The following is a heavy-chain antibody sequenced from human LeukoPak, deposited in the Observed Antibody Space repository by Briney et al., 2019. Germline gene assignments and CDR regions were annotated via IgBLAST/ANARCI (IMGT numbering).Heavy chain of an antibody. J-gene: IGHJ6*03. CDR3: ARDPSGSYLPYYYYMDV. CDR1: GYTFTGYY. D-gene: IGHD1-26*01. Sequence: ASVKVSCKASGYTFTGYYMHWVRQAPGQGLEWVGWINPNSGGANYAQKFQGRVTMTRDTSISTAYMELSRLRSDDTAVYYCARDPSGSYLPYYYYMDVWGKGTTVTISS. V-gene: IGHV1-2*02. CDR2: INPNSGGA.